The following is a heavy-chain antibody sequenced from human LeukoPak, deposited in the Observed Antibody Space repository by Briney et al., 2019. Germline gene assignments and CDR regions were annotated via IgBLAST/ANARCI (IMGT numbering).Heavy chain of an antibody. D-gene: IGHD2-2*02. V-gene: IGHV3-23*01. CDR1: GFTFNNYA. J-gene: IGHJ3*02. Sequence: PGGSLKLSCAASGFTFNNYAMSWVRQAPGKGLEWVSTISGSGDSTHYADSVKGRFTISRDNSKNTLYLQMNSLRAEDTAVYYCAKDFHAAIYCSSTSCYTGTMRAFDIWGQGTMVTVSS. CDR3: AKDFHAAIYCSSTSCYTGTMRAFDI. CDR2: ISGSGDST.